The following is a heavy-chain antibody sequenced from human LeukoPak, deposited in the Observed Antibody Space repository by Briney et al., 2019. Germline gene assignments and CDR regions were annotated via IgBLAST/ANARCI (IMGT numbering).Heavy chain of an antibody. CDR3: ARNGYCSGGSCYSNNAFDV. Sequence: PSETLSLTCTVSGGSISSSSYYWGWIRQLPGKGLEWIGYIYYSGTTYYNPSLKSRLTMSVDTSKNQFSLKLSSVTAADTAVYYCARNGYCSGGSCYSNNAFDVWGQGTMVTVSS. CDR2: IYYSGTT. CDR1: GGSISSSSYY. J-gene: IGHJ3*01. D-gene: IGHD2-15*01. V-gene: IGHV4-31*03.